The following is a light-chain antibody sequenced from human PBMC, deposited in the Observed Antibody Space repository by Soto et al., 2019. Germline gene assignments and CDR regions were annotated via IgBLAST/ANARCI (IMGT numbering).Light chain of an antibody. CDR1: QSVSGW. Sequence: DIQMTQSPSTLSASVGDTVTVTCRASQSVSGWLAWYQQKPGKAPKLLIYKASSLESGVPSRFSGSGSGTEFTLTISSLQPDDSGTYYCQQYNRLYTFGQGTKVHIK. CDR2: KAS. V-gene: IGKV1-5*03. CDR3: QQYNRLYT. J-gene: IGKJ2*01.